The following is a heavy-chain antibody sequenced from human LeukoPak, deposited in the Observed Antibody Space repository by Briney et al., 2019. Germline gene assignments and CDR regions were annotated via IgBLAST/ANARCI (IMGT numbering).Heavy chain of an antibody. D-gene: IGHD3-10*01. J-gene: IGHJ4*02. Sequence: RPGGSLRLSCAASGFTVSPHWMSWVRQAPGKGLEWVAMIKQHGSEIYYVDSVKGRFTISRDDAKNSLYLHLQMNSLRAGDTAVYYCARDKKGPLVRGVIGPLQWGQGTLVTVSS. CDR3: ARDKKGPLVRGVIGPLQ. CDR1: GFTVSPHW. V-gene: IGHV3-7*01. CDR2: IKQHGSEI.